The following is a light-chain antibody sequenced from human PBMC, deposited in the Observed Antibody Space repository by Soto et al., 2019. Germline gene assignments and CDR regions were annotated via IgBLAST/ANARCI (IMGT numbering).Light chain of an antibody. CDR1: SNDVGGYNF. Sequence: QSALTQPASGSGFPLHSSSISCTETSNDVGGYNFVSWYQQHPGKAPKLIIYDVSNRPSGVSNRFSGSKSGNTASLTISGLQAEDEADYYCSSYTPSATPFVFGTGTKATVL. CDR2: DVS. V-gene: IGLV2-14*03. CDR3: SSYTPSATPFV. J-gene: IGLJ1*01.